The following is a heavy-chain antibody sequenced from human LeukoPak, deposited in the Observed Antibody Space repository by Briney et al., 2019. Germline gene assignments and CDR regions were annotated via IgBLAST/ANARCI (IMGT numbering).Heavy chain of an antibody. J-gene: IGHJ4*02. CDR1: GFSFEDYG. D-gene: IGHD5-12*01. CDR3: AKTTSYSGYGFDY. Sequence: PGGSLRLSCAASGFSFEDYGMSWVRQAPGKGLEWVAFIRYDASDKYYADSVKGRFTISRDNSKNTVYLQMDSLGAEDAAVYYCAKTTSYSGYGFDYWGQGTLVTVSS. V-gene: IGHV3-30*02. CDR2: IRYDASDK.